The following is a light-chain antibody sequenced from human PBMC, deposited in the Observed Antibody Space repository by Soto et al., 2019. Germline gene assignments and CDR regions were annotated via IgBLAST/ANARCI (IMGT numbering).Light chain of an antibody. V-gene: IGKV3-15*01. CDR1: QSVSRN. CDR3: QQYNNWPPYT. Sequence: EIVMTQSPATLSVSPGERATLSCMARQSVSRNLAWYQQKPGQAPRLLIYGASTRATGIPARFSGSGSGTELTLTISSLQSEDVAVYYCQQYNNWPPYTFGQGTKLEIK. CDR2: GAS. J-gene: IGKJ2*01.